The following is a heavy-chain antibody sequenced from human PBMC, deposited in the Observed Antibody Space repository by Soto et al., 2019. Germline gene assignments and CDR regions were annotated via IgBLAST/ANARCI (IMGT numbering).Heavy chain of an antibody. J-gene: IGHJ3*02. D-gene: IGHD2-15*01. CDR1: GFTVSSNY. Sequence: GGSLRLSCAASGFTVSSNYMSWVRQAPGKGLEWVSVIYSGGSPYYADSVKGRFTISRHNSKNTLYLQMNSLRAEDTAVYYCARDRISPWGGAFDIWGQGTMVTVSS. V-gene: IGHV3-53*04. CDR2: IYSGGSP. CDR3: ARDRISPWGGAFDI.